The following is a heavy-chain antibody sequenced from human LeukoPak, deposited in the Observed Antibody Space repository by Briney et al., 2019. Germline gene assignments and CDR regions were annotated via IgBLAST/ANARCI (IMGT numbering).Heavy chain of an antibody. Sequence: GASVKVSCKASGGTFSSYAISWVRQAPGQGLEGMGGISAYNGNTNYAQKLQGRVTMTTDTSTSTAYMELRSLRSDDTAVYYCARFAVHRRLAVAGQFGLDYWGQGTLVTVSS. CDR3: ARFAVHRRLAVAGQFGLDY. D-gene: IGHD6-19*01. CDR1: GGTFSSYA. V-gene: IGHV1-18*01. CDR2: ISAYNGNT. J-gene: IGHJ4*02.